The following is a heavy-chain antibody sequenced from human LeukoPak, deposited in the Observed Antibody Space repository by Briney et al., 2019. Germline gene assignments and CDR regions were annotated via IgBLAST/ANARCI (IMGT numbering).Heavy chain of an antibody. D-gene: IGHD2-15*01. J-gene: IGHJ6*02. V-gene: IGHV1-8*02. CDR3: ASSTTRYYYYGMDV. CDR2: MNPNSGNT. Sequence: ASVKVSCKASGGTFTSYAISWVRQATGQGLEWIGWMNPNSGNTGYAQKFQGRVTMTRNTSVSTAYMELRSLRSDDTAVYYCASSTTRYYYYGMDVWGQGTTVTVSS. CDR1: GGTFTSYA.